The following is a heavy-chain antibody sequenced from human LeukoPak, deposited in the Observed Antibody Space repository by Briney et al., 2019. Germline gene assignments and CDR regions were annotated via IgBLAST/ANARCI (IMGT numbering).Heavy chain of an antibody. Sequence: GRSLRLSCAASGFTFSSYGMHWVRQAPGKGLEWVAVIWYDGSNKYYAVSVKGRFTISRDNSKNTLYLQMNSLRAEDTAVYYCARDGGLYSSGWYGVDHWGQGTLVTVSS. CDR2: IWYDGSNK. CDR1: GFTFSSYG. V-gene: IGHV3-33*01. J-gene: IGHJ4*02. D-gene: IGHD6-19*01. CDR3: ARDGGLYSSGWYGVDH.